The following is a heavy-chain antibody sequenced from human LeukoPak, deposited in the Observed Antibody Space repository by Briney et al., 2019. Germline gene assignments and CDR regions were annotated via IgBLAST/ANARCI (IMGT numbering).Heavy chain of an antibody. Sequence: AGGPLRLSCAASGFTVSSNYMSWVRQAPGKGLEWVSVIYSGGSTYYADSVKGRFTISRDNSKNTLYLQMNSLRAEDTAVYYCAGRSTHYYGMDVWGQGTTVTVSS. D-gene: IGHD2-2*01. V-gene: IGHV3-53*01. CDR2: IYSGGST. CDR1: GFTVSSNY. J-gene: IGHJ6*02. CDR3: AGRSTHYYGMDV.